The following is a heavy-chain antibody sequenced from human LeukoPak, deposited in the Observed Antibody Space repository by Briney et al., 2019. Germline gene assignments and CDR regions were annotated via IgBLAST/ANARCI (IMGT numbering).Heavy chain of an antibody. V-gene: IGHV1-2*02. J-gene: IGHJ4*02. CDR3: ARASSGCC. CDR1: GYTFSDNF. D-gene: IGHD6-19*01. Sequence: GASVKVSCKASGYTFSDNFMHWVRQAPGQGLEWMGWINPNSGGTNYAQKFQGRVTMTRDTSISTAYMELSRLRSDDTAVYYCARASSGCCWGQGTLVTVSS. CDR2: INPNSGGT.